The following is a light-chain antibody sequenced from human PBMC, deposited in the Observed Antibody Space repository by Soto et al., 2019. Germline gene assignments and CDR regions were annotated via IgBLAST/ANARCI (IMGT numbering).Light chain of an antibody. CDR1: SSNIGSNT. CDR2: SNN. V-gene: IGLV1-44*01. CDR3: AVWDDSLHVV. J-gene: IGLJ2*01. Sequence: QSVLTQPPSASGTPGQRVTISCSGSSSNIGSNTVNWYQQLPGTAPKLLIYSNNQRPSGVPDRFSGSKSGTSASLAISGLQSEDEADYYCAVWDDSLHVVFGGGTKLTVL.